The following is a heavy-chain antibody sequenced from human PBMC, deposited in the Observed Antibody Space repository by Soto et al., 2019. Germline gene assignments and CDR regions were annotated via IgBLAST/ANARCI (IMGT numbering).Heavy chain of an antibody. D-gene: IGHD5-18*01. CDR2: IYYSGST. V-gene: IGHV4-31*03. CDR3: ARVAVDTAMDYYFDY. CDR1: GVSMRNSY. Sequence: SETLSLTCSVSGVSMRNSYWTWIRQHPVKGLEWIGYIYYSGSTYYNPSLKSRVTISVDTSKNQFSLKLSSVTAADTAVYYCARVAVDTAMDYYFDYWGQGTLVTVSS. J-gene: IGHJ4*02.